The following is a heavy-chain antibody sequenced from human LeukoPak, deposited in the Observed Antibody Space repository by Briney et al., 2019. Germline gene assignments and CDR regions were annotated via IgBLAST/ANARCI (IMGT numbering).Heavy chain of an antibody. D-gene: IGHD3-3*01. V-gene: IGHV3-48*01. CDR1: GFTFTIFG. J-gene: IGHJ3*02. CDR2: IDARSGIT. CDR3: ARTYDFGRGPPGDAFDN. Sequence: HAGGSLRLSCAASGFTFTIFGLNWVRRAPGKVPEWVSYIDARSGITYYADSVQGRFTISRDNAQESVFLQMNSLRADDTAVYYCARTYDFGRGPPGDAFDNWGPGTLVTVSS.